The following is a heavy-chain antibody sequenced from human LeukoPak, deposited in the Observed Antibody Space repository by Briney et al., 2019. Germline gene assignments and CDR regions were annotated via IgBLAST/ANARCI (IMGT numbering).Heavy chain of an antibody. CDR3: AREGRGYSYAYYYYYGMDV. V-gene: IGHV4-4*07. J-gene: IGHJ6*02. CDR2: IYTSGST. D-gene: IGHD5-18*01. Sequence: PSETLSLTCTVSGGSISSYYWSWIRQPAGKGLEWIGRIYTSGSTNYNPSLKSRVTTSVDTSKNQFSLKLSSVTAADTAVYYCAREGRGYSYAYYYYYGMDVWGQGTTVTVSS. CDR1: GGSISSYY.